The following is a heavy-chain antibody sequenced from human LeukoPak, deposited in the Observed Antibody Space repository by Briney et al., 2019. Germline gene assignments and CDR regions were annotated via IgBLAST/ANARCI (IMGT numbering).Heavy chain of an antibody. Sequence: PGGSLRLSCAASGFTFSTAWMNWVRQAPGKGLEWVGRIKGKNNGETTDYAASVKGRFTVSRDDSENTLHLQMSSLRAEDTAVYYCAKDGPASLYSYYHYYGMDVWGQGTTVTVSS. J-gene: IGHJ6*02. CDR1: GFTFSTAW. CDR3: AKDGPASLYSYYHYYGMDV. D-gene: IGHD3-16*01. V-gene: IGHV3-15*01. CDR2: IKGKNNGETT.